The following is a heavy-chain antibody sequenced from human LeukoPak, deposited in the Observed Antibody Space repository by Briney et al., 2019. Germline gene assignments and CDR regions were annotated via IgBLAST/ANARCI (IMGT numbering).Heavy chain of an antibody. CDR1: GGSFRGYY. D-gene: IGHD6-6*01. CDR2: INHSGST. J-gene: IGHJ6*02. CDR3: ARPLSSSSFYYYYGMDV. V-gene: IGHV4-34*01. Sequence: SETLSLTCAVYGGSFRGYYWSWIRQPPGKGLEWIGEINHSGSTNYNPSLKSRVTISVDTSKNQFSLKLSSVTAADTAVYYCARPLSSSSFYYYYGMDVWGQGTTVTVSS.